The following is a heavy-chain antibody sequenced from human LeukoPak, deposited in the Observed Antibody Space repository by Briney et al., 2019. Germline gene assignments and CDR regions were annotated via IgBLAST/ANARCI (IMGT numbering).Heavy chain of an antibody. CDR3: ARERSYGDYETLDY. CDR1: GGSISSYY. J-gene: IGHJ4*02. CDR2: IYTSGST. Sequence: PETLSLTCTVSGGSISSYYWSWIRQPAGKGLEWIGRIYTSGSTNYNPSLKSRVTMSVDTSKNQFSLKLSSVTAADTAVYYCARERSYGDYETLDYWGQGTLVTVSS. V-gene: IGHV4-4*07. D-gene: IGHD4-17*01.